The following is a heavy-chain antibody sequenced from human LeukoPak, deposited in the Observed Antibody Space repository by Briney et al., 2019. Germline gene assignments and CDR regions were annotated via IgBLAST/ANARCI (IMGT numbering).Heavy chain of an antibody. V-gene: IGHV4-39*01. CDR3: ARIYSIAVAGT. CDR2: IYYSGST. Sequence: SETLSLTCTVSGGSISSSSYYCGWIRQPPGKGLEWIGSIYYSGSTYYNPSLKSRVTISVDTSKNQFSLKLSSVTAADTAVYYCARIYSIAVAGTWGQGTLVTVSS. J-gene: IGHJ5*02. D-gene: IGHD6-19*01. CDR1: GGSISSSSYY.